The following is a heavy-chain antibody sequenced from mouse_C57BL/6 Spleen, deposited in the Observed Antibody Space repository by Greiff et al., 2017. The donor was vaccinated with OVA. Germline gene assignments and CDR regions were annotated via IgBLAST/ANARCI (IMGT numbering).Heavy chain of an antibody. D-gene: IGHD2-4*01. Sequence: VKLLESGAELVKPGASVKISCKASGYAFSSYWMNWVKQRPGKGLEWIGQIYPGDGDTNYNGKFKGKATLTADKSSSTAYMQLSSLTSEDSAVYFCARDYDYDEGTAMDYWGQGTSVTVSS. CDR3: ARDYDYDEGTAMDY. CDR2: IYPGDGDT. V-gene: IGHV1-80*01. J-gene: IGHJ4*01. CDR1: GYAFSSYW.